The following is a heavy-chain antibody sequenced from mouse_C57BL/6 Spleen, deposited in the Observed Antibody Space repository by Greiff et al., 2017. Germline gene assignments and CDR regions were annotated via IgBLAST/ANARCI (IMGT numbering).Heavy chain of an antibody. D-gene: IGHD1-1*01. CDR3: ARSYYGSSYASYWYFDV. CDR1: GYTFTDHT. Sequence: VQRVESDAELVKPGASVKISCKVSGYTFTDHTIHWMKQRPEQGLEWIGYIYPRDGSTKYNEKFKGKATLTADKSSSTAYMQLNSLTSEDSAVYFCARSYYGSSYASYWYFDVWGTGTTVTVSS. J-gene: IGHJ1*03. CDR2: IYPRDGST. V-gene: IGHV1-78*01.